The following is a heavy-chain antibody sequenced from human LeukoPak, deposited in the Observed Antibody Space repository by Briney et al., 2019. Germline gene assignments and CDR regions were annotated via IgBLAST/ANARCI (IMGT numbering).Heavy chain of an antibody. Sequence: ASVKVSCKASGYTFTSYDINWVRQATGQGLEWMGWMNPNSGNTGYAQKFQGRVTMTRNTSISTAYMELSSLRSEDTAVYYCARGSSSWLYNWFDPWGQGTLVTVSS. D-gene: IGHD6-13*01. J-gene: IGHJ5*02. CDR3: ARGSSSWLYNWFDP. V-gene: IGHV1-8*01. CDR1: GYTFTSYD. CDR2: MNPNSGNT.